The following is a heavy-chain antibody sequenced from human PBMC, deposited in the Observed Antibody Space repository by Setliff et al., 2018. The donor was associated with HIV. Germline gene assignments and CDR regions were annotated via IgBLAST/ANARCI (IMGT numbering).Heavy chain of an antibody. CDR3: ATSFGPEVAPFDN. CDR2: TIPVLSMS. CDR1: EDTFNSYT. J-gene: IGHJ4*02. V-gene: IGHV1-69*02. D-gene: IGHD2-15*01. Sequence: GASVKVSCKASEDTFNSYTIHWVRQTPGQGLEWMGRTIPVLSMSNFALKFQGRGSIFADKSTSTAYLGLNGLTSEDTAIYYCATSFGPEVAPFDNWGQGTLVTVSS.